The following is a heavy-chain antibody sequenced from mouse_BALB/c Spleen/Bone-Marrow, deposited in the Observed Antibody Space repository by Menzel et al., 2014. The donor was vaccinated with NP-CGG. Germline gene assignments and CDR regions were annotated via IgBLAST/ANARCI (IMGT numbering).Heavy chain of an antibody. CDR1: GYTFTSYW. Sequence: QVQLQQSGAELVKPGASVKLSCKASGYTFTSYWMHWVKQRPGQGPEWIGEIDPSDSYTNYNQKFKGKATFTVDKSSSTAYMQLSSLTSECSAVYYCATARATSYAMDYWGQGTSVTVSS. J-gene: IGHJ4*01. CDR3: ATARATSYAMDY. CDR2: IDPSDSYT. V-gene: IGHV1-69*02. D-gene: IGHD3-1*01.